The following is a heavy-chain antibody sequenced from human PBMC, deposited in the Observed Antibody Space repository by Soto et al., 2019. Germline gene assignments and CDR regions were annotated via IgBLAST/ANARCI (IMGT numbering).Heavy chain of an antibody. D-gene: IGHD3-10*01. CDR1: GFTVTSHY. J-gene: IGHJ6*02. Sequence: GGSLRLSCAASGFTVTSHYMSWVRQAPGKGLEWVSVIHSGGSTFYAASVKGRFTISRDESTNTMYLQVNSLRAEDTAVYYCARDYYYGSDFYAMDVWGQGTTVTVSS. CDR2: IHSGGST. CDR3: ARDYYYGSDFYAMDV. V-gene: IGHV3-53*01.